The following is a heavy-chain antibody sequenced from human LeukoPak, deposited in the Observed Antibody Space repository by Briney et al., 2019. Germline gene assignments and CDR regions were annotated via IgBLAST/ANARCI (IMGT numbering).Heavy chain of an antibody. Sequence: SVKVSCKASGDSYSSYALSSVRQAPGQGLEWVGRIIPILEIKTYAERFQDRVTITADEDTSTVYMELSSLRSEDTAVYYCARNDKEQWPGGWFDPWGQGTLVTVSS. V-gene: IGHV1-69*04. CDR2: IIPILEIK. J-gene: IGHJ5*02. D-gene: IGHD6-19*01. CDR3: ARNDKEQWPGGWFDP. CDR1: GDSYSSYA.